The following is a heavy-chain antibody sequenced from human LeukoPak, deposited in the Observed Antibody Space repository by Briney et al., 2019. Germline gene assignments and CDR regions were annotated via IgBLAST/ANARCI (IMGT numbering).Heavy chain of an antibody. J-gene: IGHJ4*02. V-gene: IGHV3-11*01. CDR3: ARDGDTTSKVDY. CDR1: GFTFSGYY. D-gene: IGHD5-18*01. CDR2: ITISGSAT. Sequence: KSGGSLILSCAASGFTFSGYYMSWIRQAPGKGLEWVSYITISGSATYYADSVKGRFTISRDNAKNSLYLQMNSLRVGDTAVYYCARDGDTTSKVDYWGQGTLVTVSS.